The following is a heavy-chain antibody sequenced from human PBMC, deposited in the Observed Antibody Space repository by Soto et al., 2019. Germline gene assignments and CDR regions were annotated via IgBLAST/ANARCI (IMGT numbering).Heavy chain of an antibody. Sequence: PSETLSLTCAVSGYSISSGYYWGWIRQPPGKGLEWIGSIYHSGSTYYNPSLKSRVTISVDTSKNQFSLKLSSVTAADTAVYYCASAVGATSFFDYWGQGTLVTVSS. CDR1: GYSISSGYY. CDR3: ASAVGATSFFDY. D-gene: IGHD1-26*01. J-gene: IGHJ4*02. CDR2: IYHSGST. V-gene: IGHV4-38-2*01.